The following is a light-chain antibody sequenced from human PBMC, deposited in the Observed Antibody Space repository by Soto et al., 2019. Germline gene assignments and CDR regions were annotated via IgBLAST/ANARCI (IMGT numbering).Light chain of an antibody. CDR1: QSLSTY. Sequence: EIVLTQSPATLSLSPGERATLSCRASQSLSTYLAWYQQKPGQAPRLLIYDASNRATGIPDRFSGGGSGTDFTLTISRLEPEDFAVYYCQQCGSSPWTFGQGTKVDIK. CDR2: DAS. J-gene: IGKJ1*01. CDR3: QQCGSSPWT. V-gene: IGKV3-20*01.